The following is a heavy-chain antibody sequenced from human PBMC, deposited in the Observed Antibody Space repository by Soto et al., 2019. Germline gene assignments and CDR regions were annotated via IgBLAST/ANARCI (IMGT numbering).Heavy chain of an antibody. V-gene: IGHV4-61*01. Sequence: TLSLTCSVSGGSVSSESYYWSWIRQTPGKGLEWIGNVENSGSTKYNPSLKSRVTISVDTSKNQFSLKLSSVTGADTAVYYCARERGDSHWIDPWGQGTLVTVSS. CDR3: ARERGDSHWIDP. J-gene: IGHJ5*02. D-gene: IGHD2-21*01. CDR1: GGSVSSESYY. CDR2: VENSGST.